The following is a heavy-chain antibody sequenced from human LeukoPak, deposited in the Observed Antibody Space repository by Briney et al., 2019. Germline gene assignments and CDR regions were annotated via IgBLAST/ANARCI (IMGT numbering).Heavy chain of an antibody. D-gene: IGHD6-19*01. V-gene: IGHV3-9*01. CDR2: ISWNSGSI. Sequence: SLRLSCAASGFTFDDYAMHWVRQAPGKGLEWVSGISWNSGSIGYADSVKGRFTISRDNAKNSLYLQMNSLRAEDTALYHCATGWYDAFDIWSQGTMVTVSS. CDR3: ATGWYDAFDI. J-gene: IGHJ3*02. CDR1: GFTFDDYA.